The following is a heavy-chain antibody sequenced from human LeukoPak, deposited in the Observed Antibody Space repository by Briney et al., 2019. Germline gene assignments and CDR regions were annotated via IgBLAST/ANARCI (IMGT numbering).Heavy chain of an antibody. D-gene: IGHD3-22*01. CDR1: GYTFTSYY. CDR2: INPSVGTT. J-gene: IGHJ3*02. Sequence: ASVKVSCKASGYTFTSYYMHWVRQAPGQGLEWMGIINPSVGTTIYAQKFQGRVTMTEDTSTDTAYMELSSLRSEDTAVYYCATHYDSSGHDAFDIWGQGTMVTVSS. V-gene: IGHV1-46*01. CDR3: ATHYDSSGHDAFDI.